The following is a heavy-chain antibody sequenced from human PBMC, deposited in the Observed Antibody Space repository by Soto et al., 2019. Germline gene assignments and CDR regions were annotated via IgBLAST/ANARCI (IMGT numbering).Heavy chain of an antibody. CDR2: IIPIFGTA. D-gene: IGHD4-4*01. J-gene: IGHJ3*02. CDR1: GGTFSSYA. V-gene: IGHV1-69*13. CDR3: ARDLTRGHAFDI. Sequence: ASVKVSCKASGGTFSSYAISWVRQAPGQGLEWMGGIIPIFGTANYAQKFQGRVTITADESTSTAYMELSSLRSEDTAVYYCARDLTRGHAFDIWGQGTMVTVSS.